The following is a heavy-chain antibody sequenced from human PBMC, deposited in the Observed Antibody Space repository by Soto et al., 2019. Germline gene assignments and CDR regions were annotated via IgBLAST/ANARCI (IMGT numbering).Heavy chain of an antibody. CDR3: ARGSCSSASCYTGDS. D-gene: IGHD2-2*02. Sequence: SETLSLTCTVSGDTIGSNYWSWIRQPPGKGLEWIGYIYFTGSTNYNPSLKSRVTILVDMSKNQFSLKLSSVTAADTAVYYCARGSCSSASCYTGDSWGQGTLVTVSS. CDR2: IYFTGST. CDR1: GDTIGSNY. J-gene: IGHJ4*02. V-gene: IGHV4-59*01.